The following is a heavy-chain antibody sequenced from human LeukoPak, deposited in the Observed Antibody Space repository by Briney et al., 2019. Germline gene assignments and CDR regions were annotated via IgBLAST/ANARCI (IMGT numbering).Heavy chain of an antibody. CDR3: ARVVILTGYYTHFDY. CDR1: GGSISSGDYY. Sequence: SETLSLTCTVSGGSISSGDYYWSWIRQPPGKGLEWIGYIYYSGSTYYNPSLKSRVTISVDTSKNQFSLKLSSVTAADTAVYYCARVVILTGYYTHFDYWGQETLVTVSS. J-gene: IGHJ4*02. CDR2: IYYSGST. D-gene: IGHD3-9*01. V-gene: IGHV4-30-4*01.